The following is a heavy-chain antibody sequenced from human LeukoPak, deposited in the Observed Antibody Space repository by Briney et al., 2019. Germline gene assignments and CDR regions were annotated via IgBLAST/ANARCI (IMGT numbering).Heavy chain of an antibody. CDR1: GGSISSYY. CDR3: ARVYDYYYYYYMDV. J-gene: IGHJ6*03. CDR2: IYYSGST. Sequence: SETLSLTCTVSGGSISSYYWSWIRQPPGKGLEWIGYIYYSGSTNYNPSLKSRVTISVDTSKNQFSLKLSSVTAADTAVYYCARVYDYYYYYYMDVWGKGTTVTVSS. V-gene: IGHV4-59*01. D-gene: IGHD3-16*01.